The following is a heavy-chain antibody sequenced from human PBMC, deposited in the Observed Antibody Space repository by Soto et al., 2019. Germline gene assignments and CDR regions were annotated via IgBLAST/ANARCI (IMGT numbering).Heavy chain of an antibody. J-gene: IGHJ4*02. CDR3: ANYPTTVTSDY. D-gene: IGHD4-17*01. CDR2: IYYSGST. CDR1: GGSVTTGSYY. V-gene: IGHV4-61*01. Sequence: QVQLQESGPGLVKPSETLSLTCTVSGGSVTTGSYYWSWIRQPPGKGLEWIGYIYYSGSTNYNHSRKSRVTISVDTSTNQFSLKLRSVTAADTAVYYCANYPTTVTSDYWGQGTLVTVSS.